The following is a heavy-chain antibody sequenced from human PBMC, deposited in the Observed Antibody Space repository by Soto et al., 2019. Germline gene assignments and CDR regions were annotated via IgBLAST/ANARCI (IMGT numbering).Heavy chain of an antibody. J-gene: IGHJ4*02. CDR2: IYYSGST. CDR3: ARNFGLPDYYFDY. D-gene: IGHD3-3*01. V-gene: IGHV4-59*01. CDR1: GGSISSYY. Sequence: SETLSLTCTVSGGSISSYYWSWIRQPPGKGLEWIGYIYYSGSTNYNPSLKSRVTISVDTSKNQFSLKLSSVTAADTAVYCCARNFGLPDYYFDYWGQGTLVTVSS.